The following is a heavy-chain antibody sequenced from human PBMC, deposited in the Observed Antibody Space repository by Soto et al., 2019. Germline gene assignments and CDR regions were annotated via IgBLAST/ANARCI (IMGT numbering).Heavy chain of an antibody. Sequence: EVQLLESGGGLVQPGGSLRLSCAASGSTFNNYAMTWVGQAQGKGLEWVSAISGGGDTTSYADSVKGRFTVSRDGSKNTLYLQMSSLRAEDTALYYCAKGRGGSGSLTPRVDFWGQGTLVTVSS. CDR1: GSTFNNYA. V-gene: IGHV3-23*01. CDR3: AKGRGGSGSLTPRVDF. D-gene: IGHD3-10*01. CDR2: ISGGGDTT. J-gene: IGHJ4*02.